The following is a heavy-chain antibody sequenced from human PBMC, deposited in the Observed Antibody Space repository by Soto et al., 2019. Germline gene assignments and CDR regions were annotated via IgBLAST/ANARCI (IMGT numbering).Heavy chain of an antibody. CDR1: GGSISSYY. CDR2: IYYSGST. D-gene: IGHD6-19*01. J-gene: IGHJ6*03. V-gene: IGHV4-59*08. CDR3: VSAYSSGWYSRFDYYYMDV. Sequence: SETLSLTCTVSGGSISSYYWSWIRQPPGKGLEWIGYIYYSGSTNYNPSLKSRVTISVDTSKNQFSLKLSSVTAADTAVYYCVSAYSSGWYSRFDYYYMDVWGKGTTVTVSS.